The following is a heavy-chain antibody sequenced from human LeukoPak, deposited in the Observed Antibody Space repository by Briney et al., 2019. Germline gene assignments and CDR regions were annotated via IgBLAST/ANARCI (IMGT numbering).Heavy chain of an antibody. CDR3: ARLTLGAFDI. CDR1: GGSISSGDYY. J-gene: IGHJ3*02. CDR2: IYYSGST. D-gene: IGHD2/OR15-2a*01. V-gene: IGHV4-30-4*08. Sequence: SETLSLTCTVSGGSISSGDYYWSWIRQPPGKGLEWIGYIYYSGSTYYNPSLKSRVTISVDTSKNQFSPKLSSVTAADTAVYYCARLTLGAFDIWGQGTMVTVSS.